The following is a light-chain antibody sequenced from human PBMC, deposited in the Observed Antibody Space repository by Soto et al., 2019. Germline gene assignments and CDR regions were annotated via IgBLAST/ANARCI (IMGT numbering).Light chain of an antibody. CDR2: GAS. J-gene: IGKJ3*01. V-gene: IGKV3-20*01. Sequence: EIVLTQSPGTLSLSPGERATLSCRAIQSVSSSYLAWYQQKPGQAHRLLIYGASSRATGIPDRFSGSGSGTDFTLTISRLEPEAFAVYYCQQYGSSLFTFGHATKLHIQ. CDR3: QQYGSSLFT. CDR1: QSVSSSY.